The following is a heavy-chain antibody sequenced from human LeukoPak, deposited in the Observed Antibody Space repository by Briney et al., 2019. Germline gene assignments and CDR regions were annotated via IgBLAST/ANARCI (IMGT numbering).Heavy chain of an antibody. CDR1: RYSFTNYG. CDR2: VAPYNGHT. Sequence: GASVKVSRKASRYSFTNYGVNWVRQAPGQGLEWVGWVAPYNGHTNYAQKFQGRVTLTTDTSTNTAYMELRSLKSDDTAVYYCARGFSSSSPSDYWGQGTLVTVAS. J-gene: IGHJ4*02. V-gene: IGHV1-18*01. CDR3: ARGFSSSSPSDY. D-gene: IGHD6-6*01.